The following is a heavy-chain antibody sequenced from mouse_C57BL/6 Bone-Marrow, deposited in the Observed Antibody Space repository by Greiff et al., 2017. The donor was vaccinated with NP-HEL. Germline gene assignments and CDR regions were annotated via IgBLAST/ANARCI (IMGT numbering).Heavy chain of an antibody. D-gene: IGHD2-4*01. CDR2: ISDGGGYT. CDR1: GFTFSSYA. V-gene: IGHV5-4*01. CDR3: ARECDYDYAGGLAY. J-gene: IGHJ3*01. Sequence: EVQLVESGGGLVKPGGSLKLSCAASGFTFSSYAMSWVRQTPEKRLEWVATISDGGGYTYYPDNVKGRYTISRDNAKNNLYLQMSHLKSEDTAMYYCARECDYDYAGGLAYGGQGTLVTVSA.